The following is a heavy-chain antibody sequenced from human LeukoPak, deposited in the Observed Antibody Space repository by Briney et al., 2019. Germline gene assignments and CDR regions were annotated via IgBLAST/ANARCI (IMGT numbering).Heavy chain of an antibody. CDR1: GYTFTSYD. J-gene: IGHJ6*02. V-gene: IGHV1-8*01. Sequence: GASVKVSCKASGYTFTSYDINWVRQATGQGLEWMGWMNPNSGNTGYAQKFQGRVTMTRNTSISTAYMELSSLRSEDTAVYYCATRSTYYDFWSGYPIPLYYYYYGMDVWGQGTTVTVSS. CDR2: MNPNSGNT. CDR3: ATRSTYYDFWSGYPIPLYYYYYGMDV. D-gene: IGHD3-3*01.